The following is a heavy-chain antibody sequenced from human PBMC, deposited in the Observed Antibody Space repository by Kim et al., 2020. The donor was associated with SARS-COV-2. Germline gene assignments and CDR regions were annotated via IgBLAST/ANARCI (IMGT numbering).Heavy chain of an antibody. CDR3: AKDMATVTNLYYDYGMDV. V-gene: IGHV3-33*06. CDR2: IWYDGSNK. D-gene: IGHD4-17*01. Sequence: GGSLRLSCAASGFTFSSYGMHWVRQAPGKGMEWVAVIWYDGSNKYYADSVKGRFTISRDNSKNTLYLQMNSLRAEDTAVYYCAKDMATVTNLYYDYGMDVWGQGTTVTVSS. J-gene: IGHJ6*02. CDR1: GFTFSSYG.